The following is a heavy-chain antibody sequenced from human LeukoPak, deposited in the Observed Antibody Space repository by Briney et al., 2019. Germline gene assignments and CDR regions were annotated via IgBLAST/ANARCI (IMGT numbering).Heavy chain of an antibody. J-gene: IGHJ4*02. V-gene: IGHV3-23*01. D-gene: IGHD3-3*01. Sequence: GGSLRLSCAASGFTFSSYAMSWVRQAPGKGLEWVSTFSNTGSSYYADSVKGRFTISRDNSRNTLFLQMNGLRADDTAIYYCAKDVYDFWSGFDYWGQGTLVTVSS. CDR1: GFTFSSYA. CDR3: AKDVYDFWSGFDY. CDR2: FSNTGSS.